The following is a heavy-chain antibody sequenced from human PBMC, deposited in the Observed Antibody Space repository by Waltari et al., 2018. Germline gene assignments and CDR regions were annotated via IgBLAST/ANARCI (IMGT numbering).Heavy chain of an antibody. CDR3: ATVKYGSGSAS. J-gene: IGHJ4*02. CDR2: MSDRGVST. D-gene: IGHD3-10*01. CDR1: GFTSSSYS. Sequence: EVQLLESGGGLVQPGGSLRLSCAASGFTSSSYSMTWVRQAPGKGLKWVSSMSDRGVSTYYADSVKGRFTISRDNSKNTLFLQMNSLSAADTAVYYCATVKYGSGSASWGQGTLVTVSS. V-gene: IGHV3-23*01.